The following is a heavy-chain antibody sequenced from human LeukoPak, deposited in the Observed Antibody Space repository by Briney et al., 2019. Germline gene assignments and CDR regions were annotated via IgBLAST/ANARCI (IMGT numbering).Heavy chain of an antibody. Sequence: SETLSLTCGVSGGSVINTNWWTWVRQPPGKGLEWIGEVHLDGRTNYNPSLESRLTMSVDVSENQVSLKLTSVTAADTAVYFCAREGGFYRPLDYSGQGTLVTVSS. CDR3: AREGGFYRPLDY. V-gene: IGHV4-4*02. D-gene: IGHD3-3*01. J-gene: IGHJ4*02. CDR2: VHLDGRT. CDR1: GGSVINTNW.